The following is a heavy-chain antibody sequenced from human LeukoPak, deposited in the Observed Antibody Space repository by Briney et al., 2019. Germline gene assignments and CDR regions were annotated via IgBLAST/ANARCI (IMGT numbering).Heavy chain of an antibody. J-gene: IGHJ4*02. Sequence: PGGSLRLSCTASGYTFTGYYMHWVRQAPGQGLELMGWINPNSGGTSYAQKFQGRVTMTRDTSISTAYMELSRLRSDDTAVYYCARDPQTGYDHSFDYWGQGTLVTVSS. CDR1: GYTFTGYY. D-gene: IGHD5-12*01. CDR3: ARDPQTGYDHSFDY. V-gene: IGHV1-2*02. CDR2: INPNSGGT.